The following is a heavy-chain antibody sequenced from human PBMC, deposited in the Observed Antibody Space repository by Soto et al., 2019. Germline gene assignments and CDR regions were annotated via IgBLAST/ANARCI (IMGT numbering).Heavy chain of an antibody. Sequence: GGSLRLSCAASGFTFSRYSMNWVRQAPGKGLEWVPYISSSSSTIYHADSVKGRFTISRDNAKNSLYLQMGSLSAEDMAVYYCARHYGSGTYIYFDYWGQGTLVTVSS. CDR3: ARHYGSGTYIYFDY. D-gene: IGHD3-10*01. CDR2: ISSSSSTI. CDR1: GFTFSRYS. J-gene: IGHJ4*02. V-gene: IGHV3-48*01.